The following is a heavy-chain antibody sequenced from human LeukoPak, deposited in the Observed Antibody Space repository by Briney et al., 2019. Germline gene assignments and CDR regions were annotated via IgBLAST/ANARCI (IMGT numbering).Heavy chain of an antibody. D-gene: IGHD5-12*01. Sequence: GGSLRLSCAASGFSFSDYAMTWVRQAPGKGLEWVSAISGSGGSTYYADSVKGRFTISRDNSKNTLYLQMNSLRAEDTAVYYCAKHIVATSADYWGQGTLVTVSS. CDR1: GFSFSDYA. CDR2: ISGSGGST. CDR3: AKHIVATSADY. V-gene: IGHV3-23*01. J-gene: IGHJ4*02.